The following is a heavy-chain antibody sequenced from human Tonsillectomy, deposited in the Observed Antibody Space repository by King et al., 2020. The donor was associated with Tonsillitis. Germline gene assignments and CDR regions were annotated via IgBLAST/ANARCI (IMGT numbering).Heavy chain of an antibody. CDR1: GGSISSRNW. CDR3: SKRPAAVSQYYRMDV. Sequence: QLQESGPGLLKPSGTLSLTCAVSGGSISSRNWWGWVRQPPGKGLEWIGEIYQSGTTHYNPSLKSRVTISVDKSKNQFSLNLTSVTAADTAVYYCSKRPAAVSQYYRMDVWGKGTTVTVSS. D-gene: IGHD2-2*01. CDR2: IYQSGTT. J-gene: IGHJ6*03. V-gene: IGHV4-4*02.